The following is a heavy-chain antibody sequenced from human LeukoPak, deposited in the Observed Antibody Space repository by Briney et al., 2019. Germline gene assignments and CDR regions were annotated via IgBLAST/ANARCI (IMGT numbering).Heavy chain of an antibody. CDR3: ARGLVRGVRHFDY. Sequence: GASVKVSCKASGGTFSSYAISWVRQAPGQGLEWMGRIIPILGIANYAQKFQGRVTITADKSTSTAYMELSSLRSEDTAVYYCARGLVRGVRHFDYWGQGTLATVSS. V-gene: IGHV1-69*04. CDR2: IIPILGIA. J-gene: IGHJ4*02. D-gene: IGHD3-10*01. CDR1: GGTFSSYA.